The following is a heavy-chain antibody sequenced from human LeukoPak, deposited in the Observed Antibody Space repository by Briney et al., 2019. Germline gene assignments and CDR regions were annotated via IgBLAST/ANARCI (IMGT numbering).Heavy chain of an antibody. CDR1: GGSISSSSYY. Sequence: SETLSLTCTVSGGSISSSSYYWGWIRQPPGKGLEWIGSIYYSGSTYYNPSLKSRVTISVDTSKNQFSLKLSSVTAADTAGYYCASEEAVAGYYWGQGTLVTVSS. J-gene: IGHJ4*02. CDR3: ASEEAVAGYY. CDR2: IYYSGST. V-gene: IGHV4-39*01. D-gene: IGHD6-19*01.